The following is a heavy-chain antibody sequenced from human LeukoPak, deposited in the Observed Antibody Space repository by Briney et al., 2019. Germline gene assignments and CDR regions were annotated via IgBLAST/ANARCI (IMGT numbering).Heavy chain of an antibody. CDR3: ARHVVVVAATRGKYYYMDV. Sequence: GESLKIPCQGSGYTFTSYWIGWVRQMPGKGLEWIGIIYPGDSDTRYSPSFQGQVTISADKSVSTAYLQWSSLKASDTAMYYCARHVVVVAATRGKYYYMDVWGKGTTVTVSS. CDR1: GYTFTSYW. J-gene: IGHJ6*03. V-gene: IGHV5-51*01. D-gene: IGHD2-15*01. CDR2: IYPGDSDT.